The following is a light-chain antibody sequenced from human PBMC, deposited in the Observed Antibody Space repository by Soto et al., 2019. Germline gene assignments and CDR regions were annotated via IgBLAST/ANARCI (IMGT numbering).Light chain of an antibody. CDR1: RSDVGGYNY. CDR2: DVS. V-gene: IGLV2-11*01. J-gene: IGLJ1*01. Sequence: QSVLTQPRSVSGSPGQSVTISCTGTRSDVGGYNYVSWYQQHPGKAPKVMIYDVSERSSGVPDRFSGSKSGNTASLTISGLQAEDEADYYCCSYAGSPRYVFGTGTKVTVL. CDR3: CSYAGSPRYV.